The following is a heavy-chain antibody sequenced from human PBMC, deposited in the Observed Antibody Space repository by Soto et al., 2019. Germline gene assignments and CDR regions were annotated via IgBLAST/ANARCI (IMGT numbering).Heavy chain of an antibody. J-gene: IGHJ4*02. CDR2: INSDGSST. D-gene: IGHD5-18*01. Sequence: GGSLRLSCAASGFTFSSYWMHWVRQAPGKGLVWVSRINSDGSSTSYADSVKGRFTISRDNAKNTLYLQMNSLRAEDTAVYYCARADVDKAMALDYFDYWGQGTLVTVSS. CDR3: ARADVDKAMALDYFDY. CDR1: GFTFSSYW. V-gene: IGHV3-74*01.